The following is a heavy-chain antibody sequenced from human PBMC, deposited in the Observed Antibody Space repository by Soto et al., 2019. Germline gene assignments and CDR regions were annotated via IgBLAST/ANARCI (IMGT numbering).Heavy chain of an antibody. J-gene: IGHJ4*02. V-gene: IGHV3-11*05. CDR3: ARRRPTGYYNF. CDR1: GFPFTDYY. Sequence: QVQLVESGGALVKPGGSLRLSCAASGFPFTDYYMSWIRQAPGKGLEWVSSIGSSSSYTNYADSVKGRFTISRDDAKNSLYLQMTSLRAEDTAVYYCARRRPTGYYNFWGQGTLVTVSA. CDR2: IGSSSSYT. D-gene: IGHD3-9*01.